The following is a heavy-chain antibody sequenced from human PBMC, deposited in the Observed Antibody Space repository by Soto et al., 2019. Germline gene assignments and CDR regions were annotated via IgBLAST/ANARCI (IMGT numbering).Heavy chain of an antibody. V-gene: IGHV3-23*01. CDR3: AKDLDSSGWYYFDY. CDR2: ISGSGGST. J-gene: IGHJ4*02. Sequence: PGGSLRLSCAASGFTYSTYTMHWVRQAPGKGLEWVSAISGSGGSTYYADSVKGRFTISRDNSKNTLYLQMNSLRAEDTAVYYCAKDLDSSGWYYFDYWGQGTLVTVSS. D-gene: IGHD6-19*01. CDR1: GFTYSTYT.